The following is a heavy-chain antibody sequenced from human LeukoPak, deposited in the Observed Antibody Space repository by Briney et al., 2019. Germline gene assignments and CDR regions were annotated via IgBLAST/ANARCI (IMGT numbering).Heavy chain of an antibody. V-gene: IGHV4-38-2*01. CDR1: VYSMSIGNE. CDR3: AKVIIVGDTQADAFDF. Sequence: SETLSLTCAVSVYSMSIGNEWGWLGQFPGKGLEWIASMHHSGATYYNPSLKSRVTISVDKSKNQFSLKLTSVTAADTAVYYCAKVIIVGDTQADAFDFWGQGTMVTAS. J-gene: IGHJ3*01. D-gene: IGHD1-26*01. CDR2: MHHSGAT.